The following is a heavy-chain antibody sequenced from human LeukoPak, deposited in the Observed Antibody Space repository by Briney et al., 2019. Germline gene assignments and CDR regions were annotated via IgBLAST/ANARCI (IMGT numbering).Heavy chain of an antibody. Sequence: GRSLRLSCAPSGFTFSVYYMSCITQAPGKGLGWVSDISSRGSTIYYADSVKGRFTISRDSAKTSLDLQMNSLRAEDTAVYYCARAYYYDSSGYDYWGQGTLVTVSS. D-gene: IGHD3-22*01. CDR3: ARAYYYDSSGYDY. V-gene: IGHV3-11*01. J-gene: IGHJ4*02. CDR2: ISSRGSTI. CDR1: GFTFSVYY.